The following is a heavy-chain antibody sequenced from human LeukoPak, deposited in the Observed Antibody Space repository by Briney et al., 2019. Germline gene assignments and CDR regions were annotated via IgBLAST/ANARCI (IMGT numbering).Heavy chain of an antibody. Sequence: TGGSLRLSCAASGFTFSSYAMHWVRQAPGKGLEWVAFIRYDGSNKYYADSVKGRFTISRDDSKNTLYLQMNSLRAEDTAVYYCAKALTGDDAFDIWGQGTMVTVSS. J-gene: IGHJ3*02. CDR2: IRYDGSNK. CDR3: AKALTGDDAFDI. CDR1: GFTFSSYA. D-gene: IGHD7-27*01. V-gene: IGHV3-30*02.